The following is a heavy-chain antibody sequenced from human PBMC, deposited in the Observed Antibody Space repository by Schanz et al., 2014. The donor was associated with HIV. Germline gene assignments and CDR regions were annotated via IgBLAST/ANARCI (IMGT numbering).Heavy chain of an antibody. CDR2: ISYDGGNK. CDR3: ARDRQPSSYRGLDV. V-gene: IGHV3-30*19. Sequence: QVQLVESGGGVVQPGRSLRLSCTASGFTFSSSGMHWVRQAPGKGLEWVAVISYDGGNKYYADSVKGRFTISRDSAKNSLYLQMNSLRVDDTAVYYCARDRQPSSYRGLDVWGQGTTVTVSS. D-gene: IGHD6-6*01. J-gene: IGHJ6*02. CDR1: GFTFSSSG.